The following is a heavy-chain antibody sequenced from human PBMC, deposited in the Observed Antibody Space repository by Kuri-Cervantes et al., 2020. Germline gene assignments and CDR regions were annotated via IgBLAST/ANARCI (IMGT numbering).Heavy chain of an antibody. V-gene: IGHV3-33*08. CDR2: IWYDGSNK. D-gene: IGHD1-26*01. CDR1: GFTFDDYA. CDR3: ARDRRRSRSVGATSPYYYYGMDV. Sequence: GESLKISCAASGFTFDDYAMHWVRQAPGKGLEWVAVIWYDGSNKYYADSVKGRFTISRDNSKNTLYLQMNSLRAEDTAVYYCARDRRRSRSVGATSPYYYYGMDVWGQGTTVTVSS. J-gene: IGHJ6*02.